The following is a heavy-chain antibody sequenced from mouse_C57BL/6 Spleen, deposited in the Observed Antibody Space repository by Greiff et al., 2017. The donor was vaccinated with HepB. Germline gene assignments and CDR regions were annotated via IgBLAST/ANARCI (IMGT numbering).Heavy chain of an antibody. D-gene: IGHD2-2*01. V-gene: IGHV1-64*01. CDR1: GYTFTSYW. J-gene: IGHJ4*01. CDR3: FYYGYDGYAMDY. Sequence: VQLQHPGAELVKPGASVKLSCKASGYTFTSYWMHWVKQRPGQGLEWIGMIHPNSGSTNYNEKFKSKATLTVDKSSSTAYMQLSSLTSEDSAVYYCFYYGYDGYAMDYWGQGTSVTVSS. CDR2: IHPNSGST.